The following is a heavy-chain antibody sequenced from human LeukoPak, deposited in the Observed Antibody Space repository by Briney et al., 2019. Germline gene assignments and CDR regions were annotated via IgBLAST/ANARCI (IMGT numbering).Heavy chain of an antibody. V-gene: IGHV4-39*01. CDR2: IYSRGST. J-gene: IGHJ2*01. D-gene: IGHD3-10*01. CDR1: GGSISSSNYY. CDR3: ATIRNYYGSGSYYSPNWYFDL. Sequence: SETLSLTCIVSGGSISSSNYYWGWIRQSPGKGLEWIGSIYSRGSTYYNPSLKSRVTISVDTSKNQFSLKLSSVTAADTAVYYCATIRNYYGSGSYYSPNWYFDLWGRGTLVTVSS.